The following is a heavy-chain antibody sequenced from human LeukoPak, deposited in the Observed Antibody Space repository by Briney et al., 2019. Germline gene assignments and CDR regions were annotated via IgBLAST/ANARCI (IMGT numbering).Heavy chain of an antibody. CDR2: ISGGGTT. CDR3: ARRGSNREDCSSTDCYGYGMDV. D-gene: IGHD2-2*01. J-gene: IGHJ6*02. V-gene: IGHV3-53*01. Sequence: SGGSLRLSCAVSGFIVSSNYMIWLRQAPGKGLESVSVISGGGTTYYADSVKGRFNMSRDNSKNTLYLHVNSPRADDTAVYFCARRGSNREDCSSTDCYGYGMDVWGQGTTVTVSS. CDR1: GFIVSSNY.